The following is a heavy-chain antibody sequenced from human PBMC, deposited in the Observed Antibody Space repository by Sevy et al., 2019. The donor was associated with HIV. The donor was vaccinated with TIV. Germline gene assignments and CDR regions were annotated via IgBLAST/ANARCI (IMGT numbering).Heavy chain of an antibody. Sequence: GGSLRLSCAASGFTFSFYGMHWVRQAPGRGLEWVAVISYDGSRKYVADSVKGRFTISRDSSKNTLYLQMNSLRPEDTAVYFCAKDPHCTDGVCYTPYYWGQGTPVTVSS. CDR1: GFTFSFYG. CDR3: AKDPHCTDGVCYTPYY. D-gene: IGHD2-8*01. CDR2: ISYDGSRK. V-gene: IGHV3-30*18. J-gene: IGHJ4*02.